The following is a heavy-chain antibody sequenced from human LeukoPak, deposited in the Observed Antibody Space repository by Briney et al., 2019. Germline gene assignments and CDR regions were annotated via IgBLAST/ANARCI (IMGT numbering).Heavy chain of an antibody. V-gene: IGHV4-4*07. CDR1: GGSISSYY. CDR3: ARLSVELNAFDI. Sequence: SETLSLACTVSGGSISSYYWSWIRQPAGKGLEWIGRIYTSGSTNYNPSLKSRVTMSVDTSKNQFSLKLSSVTAADTAVYYCARLSVELNAFDIWGQGTMVTVSS. CDR2: IYTSGST. J-gene: IGHJ3*02. D-gene: IGHD5-24*01.